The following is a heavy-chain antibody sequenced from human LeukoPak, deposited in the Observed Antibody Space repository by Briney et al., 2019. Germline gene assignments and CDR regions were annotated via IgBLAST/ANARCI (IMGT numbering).Heavy chain of an antibody. D-gene: IGHD4-17*01. CDR2: ISSSSSYI. Sequence: PGGSLRLSCAASGFTFSSYTMNWVRQAPGKGLEWVSSISSSSSYIYYAESVKGRFTMSRDNAKNSLYLQMNSLRAEDTALYHCARWGSGDYEQQFDYWGQGTLVTVSS. CDR3: ARWGSGDYEQQFDY. CDR1: GFTFSSYT. V-gene: IGHV3-21*04. J-gene: IGHJ4*02.